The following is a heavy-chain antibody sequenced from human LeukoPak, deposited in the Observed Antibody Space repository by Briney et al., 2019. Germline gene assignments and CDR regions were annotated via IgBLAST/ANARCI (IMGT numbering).Heavy chain of an antibody. CDR1: GFTFNNYW. V-gene: IGHV3-7*01. Sequence: GGSLRLSCAASGFTFNNYWMNWVRQAPGKGLEWVANIKQDGSEKYYVDSVKGRFTISRDNAKNSLYLQMNSLRAEDTAVYYCARDLNDFWSGEDAFDIWGQGTMVTVSS. CDR2: IKQDGSEK. D-gene: IGHD3-3*01. J-gene: IGHJ3*02. CDR3: ARDLNDFWSGEDAFDI.